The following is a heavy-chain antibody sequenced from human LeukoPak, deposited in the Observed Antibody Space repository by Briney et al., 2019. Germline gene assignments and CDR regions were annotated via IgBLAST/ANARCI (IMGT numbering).Heavy chain of an antibody. V-gene: IGHV5-51*01. Sequence: KPGESLRISCKGSGYSFTSYWISWVRQVPGKGLERMGVMWPGHSDTRYSPSFQGQVTISADRSTTYLQWSSLKASDAAIYYCARQGGVAETGSLFWWAFDVWGQGTVVTVSS. CDR2: MWPGHSDT. J-gene: IGHJ3*01. CDR1: GYSFTSYW. CDR3: ARQGGVAETGSLFWWAFDV. D-gene: IGHD6-19*01.